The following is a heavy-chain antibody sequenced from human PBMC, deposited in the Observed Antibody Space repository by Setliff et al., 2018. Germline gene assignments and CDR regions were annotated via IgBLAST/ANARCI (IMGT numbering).Heavy chain of an antibody. Sequence: APVKVSCKASGYTFTSHYMHWVRQAPGLGLEWMGTINPSSGRTSYAQKFQGRVTMTRDTSTSTVYMDMSSLRSEDTAVYYCARDVFPYHYEGAFDIWGQGTMVTVSS. J-gene: IGHJ3*02. CDR2: INPSSGRT. CDR3: ARDVFPYHYEGAFDI. D-gene: IGHD3-22*01. CDR1: GYTFTSHY. V-gene: IGHV1-46*01.